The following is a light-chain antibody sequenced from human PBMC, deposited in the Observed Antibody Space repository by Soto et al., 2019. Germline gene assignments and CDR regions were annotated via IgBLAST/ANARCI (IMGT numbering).Light chain of an antibody. CDR1: QSVSSN. CDR3: QQYDNFCT. CDR2: GAS. Sequence: EIVMTQSPATLSVSPGERATLSRRASQSVSSNLAWYQQKPGQAPRLLIYGASTRATGIPARFSGSGSGTGFTLNISSLQSEDFAVYYCQQYDNFCTLGQGPTVDIK. J-gene: IGKJ1*01. V-gene: IGKV3-15*01.